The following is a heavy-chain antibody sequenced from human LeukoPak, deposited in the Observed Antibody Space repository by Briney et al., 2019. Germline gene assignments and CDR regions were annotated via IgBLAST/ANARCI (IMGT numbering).Heavy chain of an antibody. CDR2: IYYSGST. V-gene: IGHV4-61*01. D-gene: IGHD1-26*01. CDR1: GGSVSSGSYY. CDR3: ARMLSGSYYEFDY. Sequence: SETLSLTCTVSGGSVSSGSYYWSWIRQPPGKGLEWIGYIYYSGSTYYNPSLKSRVTISVDRSKNQFSLKLSSVTAADTAVYYCARMLSGSYYEFDYWGQGTLVTVSS. J-gene: IGHJ4*02.